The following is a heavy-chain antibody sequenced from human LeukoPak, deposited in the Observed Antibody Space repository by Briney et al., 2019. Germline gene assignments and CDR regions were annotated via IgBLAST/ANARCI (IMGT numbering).Heavy chain of an antibody. V-gene: IGHV4-59*08. Sequence: SETLSLTCTVSGVSISSYYWSWIRQPPGKGLEWIGYIYNSGSTNYNPSLKSRVTISVDASKNQFSLTLSSVTAADTAVYYCARHNRVAAPAAFDSWGQGTLVTVSS. J-gene: IGHJ4*02. D-gene: IGHD6-6*01. CDR2: IYNSGST. CDR3: ARHNRVAAPAAFDS. CDR1: GVSISSYY.